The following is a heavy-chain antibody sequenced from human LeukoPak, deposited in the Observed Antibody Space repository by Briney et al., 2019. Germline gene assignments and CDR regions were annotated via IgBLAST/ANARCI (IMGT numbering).Heavy chain of an antibody. V-gene: IGHV3-30*18. CDR1: GFTFSSYG. CDR3: AKDRSLGSSWLGD. J-gene: IGHJ4*02. Sequence: RSLRLSCAASGFTFSSYGMHWVRQAPGKGLEGVAVISYDGSNKYYADSVKGRFTISRDNSKNTLYLQMNSLRAEDTAVYYCAKDRSLGSSWLGDWGQGTLVTVSS. CDR2: ISYDGSNK. D-gene: IGHD6-13*01.